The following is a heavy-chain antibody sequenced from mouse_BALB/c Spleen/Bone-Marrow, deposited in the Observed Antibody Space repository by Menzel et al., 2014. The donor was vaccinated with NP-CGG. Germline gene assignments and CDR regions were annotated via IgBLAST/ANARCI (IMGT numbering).Heavy chain of an antibody. D-gene: IGHD1-1*01. V-gene: IGHV2-9*02. Sequence: VHLVESGPGLVAPSQSLSITCTVSGFSLTSYGVHWVRQPPGKVLEWLGVIWAGGSTSYNSALMSRLSISKDNSKSQVFLKMNSLQTDDTAMYYCARGSYYEGAMDYWGQGTSVTVSS. CDR3: ARGSYYEGAMDY. CDR1: GFSLTSYG. J-gene: IGHJ4*01. CDR2: IWAGGST.